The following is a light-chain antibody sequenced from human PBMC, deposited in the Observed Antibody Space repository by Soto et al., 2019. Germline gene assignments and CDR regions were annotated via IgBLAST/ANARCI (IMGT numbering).Light chain of an antibody. Sequence: IVLTQSPGTLSLCSGDRATLSCRASQGISSRYLAWYQQKPGQAPRLLIYAASTRATGIPDRFSGSGSGTDFTLTISRLEPEDFAVYYCQQYGSSPQTFGQGTKVDIK. J-gene: IGKJ1*01. CDR2: AAS. CDR3: QQYGSSPQT. V-gene: IGKV3-20*01. CDR1: QGISSRY.